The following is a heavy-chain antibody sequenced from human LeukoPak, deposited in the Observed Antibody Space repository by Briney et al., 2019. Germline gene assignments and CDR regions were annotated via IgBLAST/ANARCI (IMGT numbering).Heavy chain of an antibody. Sequence: GGSLRLSCAASGFTVSSNYMSWVRQAPGKGLEWVSVIYSGGNTYYADSVKGRFTISRDNSKNTLYLQMNSLRAEDTAVYYCARGDPYCSSTSCYVDYWGQGTLVTVSS. CDR1: GFTVSSNY. CDR3: ARGDPYCSSTSCYVDY. V-gene: IGHV3-66*01. CDR2: IYSGGNT. J-gene: IGHJ4*02. D-gene: IGHD2-2*01.